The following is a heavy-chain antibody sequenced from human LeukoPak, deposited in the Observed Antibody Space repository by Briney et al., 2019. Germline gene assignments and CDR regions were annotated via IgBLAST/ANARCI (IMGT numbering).Heavy chain of an antibody. CDR3: ARERRGGSSSSFDY. V-gene: IGHV3-74*01. D-gene: IGHD6-13*01. CDR1: GFTFSSYW. Sequence: GGSLRLSCAASGFTFSSYWMRWVRQAPGKGLGWVSRINSDGGSTSYADSVEGRLTISRDNAKNTLYLQMNSLRGEDTAVYYCARERRGGSSSSFDYWGRGTLVTVSS. CDR2: INSDGGST. J-gene: IGHJ4*02.